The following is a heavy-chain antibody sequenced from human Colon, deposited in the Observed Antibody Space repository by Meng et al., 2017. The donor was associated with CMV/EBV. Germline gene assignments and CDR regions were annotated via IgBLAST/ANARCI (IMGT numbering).Heavy chain of an antibody. J-gene: IGHJ4*02. CDR3: ARGRNGWLLPLDS. D-gene: IGHD3-3*01. CDR2: LNHSGST. CDR1: GGSFNAYY. V-gene: IGHV4-34*01. Sequence: HVQLRQWGAGLLKPSETLSPTCAISGGSFNAYYLTWIRQSPGKGLEWIGELNHSGSTNYNPSLKSRVTISIDTSKRHFSLRLTSVTAADTAVYYCARGRNGWLLPLDSWGQGTLVTVSS.